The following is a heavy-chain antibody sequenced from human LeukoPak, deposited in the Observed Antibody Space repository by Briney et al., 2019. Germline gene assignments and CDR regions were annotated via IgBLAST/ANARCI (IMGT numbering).Heavy chain of an antibody. J-gene: IGHJ5*02. CDR2: IYTSGST. V-gene: IGHV4-61*02. CDR3: ARRAGYCSSTSCYGGGWFDP. CDR1: GGSISSGSYY. D-gene: IGHD2-2*01. Sequence: SETLSLTCSVSGGSISSGSYYWSWIRRPAGKGLEWIGRIYTSGSTNYNASLKSRVTISVDTSKNQFSLKLSSVTAADTAVYYCARRAGYCSSTSCYGGGWFDPWGQGTLVTVSS.